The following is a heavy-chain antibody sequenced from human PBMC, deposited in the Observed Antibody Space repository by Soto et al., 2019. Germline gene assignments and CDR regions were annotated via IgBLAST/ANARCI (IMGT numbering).Heavy chain of an antibody. CDR3: ARLDRVGPXXVP. CDR1: GYTFTTHY. Sequence: QVQLMQSGAEVKRPGASVNISCQAFGYTFTTHYMHWVRLAPGQGLVWMGMINPTSGSTTYSQNFPGRVTXTRDTSTRTVYMELSSLXSXXXXVYYCARLDRVGPXXVPWGXGTXVTVSS. CDR2: INPTSGST. J-gene: IGHJ5*02. V-gene: IGHV1-46*01. D-gene: IGHD1-26*01.